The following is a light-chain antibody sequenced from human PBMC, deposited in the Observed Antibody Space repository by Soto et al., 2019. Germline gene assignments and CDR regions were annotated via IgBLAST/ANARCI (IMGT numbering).Light chain of an antibody. CDR1: SSNIGSNT. V-gene: IGLV1-44*01. CDR3: AAWDDSLTAHVV. CDR2: TNN. Sequence: QSVLTQPPSASGTPGQRVTISCSGSSSNIGSNTVNWYQQLPGTAPKLLIYTNNQRPSGVPDRFSGSKSGTSASLAISGLQSEDEADYYCAAWDDSLTAHVVFGGGTKLTVL. J-gene: IGLJ2*01.